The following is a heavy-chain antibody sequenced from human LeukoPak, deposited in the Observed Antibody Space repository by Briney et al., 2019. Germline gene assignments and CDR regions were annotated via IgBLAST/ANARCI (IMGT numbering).Heavy chain of an antibody. CDR3: AKDPRVLIRGVIMLPFFDY. Sequence: GGSLRLSCAASGFTFSSYAMSWVRQAPGKGLEWVSAISGSGGSTYYADSVKGRFTTSRDNSKNTLYLQMNSLRAEDTAVYYCAKDPRVLIRGVIMLPFFDYWGQGTLVTVSS. J-gene: IGHJ4*02. CDR1: GFTFSSYA. D-gene: IGHD3-10*01. CDR2: ISGSGGST. V-gene: IGHV3-23*01.